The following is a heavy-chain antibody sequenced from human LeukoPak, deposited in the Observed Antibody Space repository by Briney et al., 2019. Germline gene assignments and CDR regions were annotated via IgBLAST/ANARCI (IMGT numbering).Heavy chain of an antibody. D-gene: IGHD3-22*01. CDR3: AKILESYYDSSGYYYVNYYYYMDV. V-gene: IGHV3-23*01. CDR2: FSGSGGST. J-gene: IGHJ6*03. Sequence: GGSLRLSCAASGFTFSTYAMSWVRQAPGKGLEWVSAFSGSGGSTYYADSVKGRFTISRDSSKNTLYLQMNSLRAEDTAVYYCAKILESYYDSSGYYYVNYYYYMDVWGKGTTVTISS. CDR1: GFTFSTYA.